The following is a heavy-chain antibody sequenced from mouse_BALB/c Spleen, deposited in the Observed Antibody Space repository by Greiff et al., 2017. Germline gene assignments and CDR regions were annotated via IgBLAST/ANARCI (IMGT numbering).Heavy chain of an antibody. J-gene: IGHJ4*01. CDR2: INPYNGAT. CDR1: GYSFTGYY. CDR3: ARYGSSYAMDY. V-gene: IGHV1-31*01. D-gene: IGHD1-1*02. Sequence: VQLQQSGPELVKPGASVKISCKASGYSFTGYYMHWVKQSHVKSLEWIGRINPYNGATSYNQNFKDKASLTVDKSSSTAYMELHSLTSEDSAVYYCARYGSSYAMDYWGQGTSVTVSS.